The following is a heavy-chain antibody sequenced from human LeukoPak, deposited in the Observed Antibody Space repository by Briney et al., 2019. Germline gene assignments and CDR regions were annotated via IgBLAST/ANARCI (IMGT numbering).Heavy chain of an antibody. CDR2: IIPIFGTA. CDR3: ARTNITMVRGVLEAFDI. Sequence: VKVSCKASGGTFSSYAISWVRQAPGQGLEWMGGIIPIFGTANYAQKFQGRVTITADKSTSTAYMELSSLRSEDTAVYYCARTNITMVRGVLEAFDIWGQGTMVTVSS. D-gene: IGHD3-10*01. V-gene: IGHV1-69*06. CDR1: GGTFSSYA. J-gene: IGHJ3*02.